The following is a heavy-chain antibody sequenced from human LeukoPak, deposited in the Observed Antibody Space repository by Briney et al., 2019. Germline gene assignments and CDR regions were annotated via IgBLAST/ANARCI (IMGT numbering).Heavy chain of an antibody. J-gene: IGHJ6*03. CDR1: GGSFSGYY. Sequence: SETLSLTCAVYGGSFSGYYWSWIRQPPGKGLEWIGEINHSGSTNYNPSLKSRVTISVDTSKNQFSLKLSSVTAADTAVYYCARGRRLAARNRNNYYYYMDVWGKGTTVTVSS. V-gene: IGHV4-34*01. CDR2: INHSGST. CDR3: ARGRRLAARNRNNYYYYMDV. D-gene: IGHD6-6*01.